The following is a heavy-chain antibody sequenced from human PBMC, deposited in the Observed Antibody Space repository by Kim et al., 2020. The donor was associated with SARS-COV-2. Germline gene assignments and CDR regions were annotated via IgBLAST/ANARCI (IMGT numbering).Heavy chain of an antibody. CDR1: GGSISDDY. Sequence: SQTLSLTCTASGGSISDDYWTWIRQPPGKGLEWIGFIHYGGRTDYKPSLKSRVTISLETSKNQFSLNLSSVTAADSAVYYCARGVFGGGLNYKGMDVWGQGTTVTVSS. D-gene: IGHD2-15*01. CDR2: IHYGGRT. J-gene: IGHJ6*02. V-gene: IGHV4-59*01. CDR3: ARGVFGGGLNYKGMDV.